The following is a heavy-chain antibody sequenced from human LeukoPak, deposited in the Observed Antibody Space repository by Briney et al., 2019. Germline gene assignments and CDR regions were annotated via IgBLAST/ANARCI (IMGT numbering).Heavy chain of an antibody. J-gene: IGHJ6*03. D-gene: IGHD4-23*01. CDR3: ARLHYGGNYGYYYYYMDV. Sequence: RSSETLSLTCTVSGGSISGSSYYWGWIRQPPGKGLEWIGSIYYTGSTYYNPSLKSRVTISVDTSKNQFSLKLSSVTAADTAVYYCARLHYGGNYGYYYYYMDVWGKGTTVTISS. V-gene: IGHV4-39*01. CDR2: IYYTGST. CDR1: GGSISGSSYY.